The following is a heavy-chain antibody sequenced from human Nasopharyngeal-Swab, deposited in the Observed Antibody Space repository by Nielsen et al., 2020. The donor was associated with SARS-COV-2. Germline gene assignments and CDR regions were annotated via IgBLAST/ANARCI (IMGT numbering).Heavy chain of an antibody. CDR1: RFTFSSYS. CDR3: ARWDYSNYDLDY. J-gene: IGHJ4*02. Sequence: GESLKISCAASRFTFSSYSMNWVRQAPGKGLEWVSSISSSSSYIYYADSVKGRFTISRDNAKNSLYLQMNSLRAEDTAVYYCARWDYSNYDLDYWGQGTLVTVSS. D-gene: IGHD4-11*01. V-gene: IGHV3-21*01. CDR2: ISSSSSYI.